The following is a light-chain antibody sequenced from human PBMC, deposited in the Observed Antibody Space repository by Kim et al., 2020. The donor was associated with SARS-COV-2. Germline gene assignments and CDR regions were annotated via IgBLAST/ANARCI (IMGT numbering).Light chain of an antibody. J-gene: IGLJ2*01. CDR3: NSRDISGNHVSVV. CDR2: GKN. V-gene: IGLV3-19*01. CDR1: SLRSYY. Sequence: GQTVRITCQGDSLRSYYASWYQQKPGRAPVLVIYGKNNRPSGIPDRFSGSSSGNTASLTITGAQAEDEADYYCNSRDISGNHVSVVFGGGTQLTVL.